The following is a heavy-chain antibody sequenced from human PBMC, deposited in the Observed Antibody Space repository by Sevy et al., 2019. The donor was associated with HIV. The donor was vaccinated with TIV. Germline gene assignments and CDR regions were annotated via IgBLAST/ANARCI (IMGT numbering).Heavy chain of an antibody. J-gene: IGHJ4*02. CDR2: ISGSGGST. CDR3: AMMVWFWELTEDY. Sequence: GGSLRLSCAASGFTFSSYAMSWVRQAPGKGLEWVSAISGSGGSTYYADSVKGRFTISRDNSKNTLYLQMNSLRAEDTAVYYCAMMVWFWELTEDYWGQGTLVTVSS. CDR1: GFTFSSYA. D-gene: IGHD3-10*01. V-gene: IGHV3-23*01.